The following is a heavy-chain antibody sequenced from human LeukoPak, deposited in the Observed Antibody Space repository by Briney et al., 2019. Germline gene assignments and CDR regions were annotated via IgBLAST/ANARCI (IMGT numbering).Heavy chain of an antibody. CDR1: GFTVSSNY. D-gene: IGHD5-24*01. CDR2: IYSGGST. J-gene: IGHJ3*02. Sequence: PGRSLRLSCAASGFTVSSNYMSWVRQAPGRGLEWVSVIYSGGSTYYADTVKGRVTISRDNSKNTLYIQMNSLRAEDTAVYYCARERDGYNYGDAFDIWGQGTMVTVSS. V-gene: IGHV3-53*01. CDR3: ARERDGYNYGDAFDI.